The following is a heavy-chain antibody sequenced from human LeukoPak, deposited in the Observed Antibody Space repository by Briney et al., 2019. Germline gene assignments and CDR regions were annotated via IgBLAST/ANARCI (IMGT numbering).Heavy chain of an antibody. Sequence: GGSLRLSCSASGFTFSTYAMHWVRQAPGKGLEYVSAISRNGGRTYYADSVKGRLTISRDNSKNTLYLQMSSLRAEDTAVYYCAKAFSAYENWPPNWFDPWGQGTLVTVSS. D-gene: IGHD5-12*01. CDR3: AKAFSAYENWPPNWFDP. CDR2: ISRNGGRT. CDR1: GFTFSTYA. V-gene: IGHV3-64*04. J-gene: IGHJ5*02.